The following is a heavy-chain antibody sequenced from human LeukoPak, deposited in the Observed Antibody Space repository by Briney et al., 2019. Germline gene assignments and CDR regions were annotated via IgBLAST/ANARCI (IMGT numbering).Heavy chain of an antibody. CDR2: ISGSGSPT. D-gene: IGHD3-3*01. Sequence: GGSLRLSCAASGFTFSSYAMSWVRQAPGKGLEWVSTISGSGSPTHFADSVKGRFTISRDNAKNSLYLQMNSLRAEDTAVYYCAREHYDFWSGYFGDYWGQGTLVTVSS. CDR1: GFTFSSYA. J-gene: IGHJ4*02. CDR3: AREHYDFWSGYFGDY. V-gene: IGHV3-23*01.